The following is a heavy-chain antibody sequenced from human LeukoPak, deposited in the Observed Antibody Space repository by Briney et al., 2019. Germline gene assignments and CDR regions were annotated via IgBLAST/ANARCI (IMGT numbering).Heavy chain of an antibody. CDR1: GGSISSYY. J-gene: IGHJ5*02. V-gene: IGHV4-59*01. Sequence: PSETLSLTCSVSGGSISSYYWGWIRQPPGKGLEYIGHIYYGGNTNYNPSLKSRVTISVDTSKNQFSLKVRSVTAADTAVYYCARVPGITGTTYWFDPWGQGTLVTVSS. CDR2: IYYGGNT. D-gene: IGHD1-7*01. CDR3: ARVPGITGTTYWFDP.